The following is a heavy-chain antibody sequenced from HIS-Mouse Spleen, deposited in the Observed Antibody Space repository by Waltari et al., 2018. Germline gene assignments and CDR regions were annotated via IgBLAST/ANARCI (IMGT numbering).Heavy chain of an antibody. V-gene: IGHV1-8*01. CDR3: ARGHDYSNYFDY. CDR1: GYTFTSYD. D-gene: IGHD4-4*01. J-gene: IGHJ4*02. Sequence: QVQLVQSGAEVKKPGASVKVSWKASGYTFTSYDINFVGQATGQGLEWMGWMNPNSGNTGYAQKFQGRVTMTRNTSISTAYMELSSLRSEDTAVYYCARGHDYSNYFDYWGQGTLVTVSS. CDR2: MNPNSGNT.